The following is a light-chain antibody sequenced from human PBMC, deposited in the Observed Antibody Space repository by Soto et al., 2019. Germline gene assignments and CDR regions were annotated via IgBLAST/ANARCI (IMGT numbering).Light chain of an antibody. CDR1: QGISSS. CDR2: AAS. J-gene: IGKJ3*01. V-gene: IGKV1-27*01. Sequence: DIQMTQSPSSLSASVGDRVTITCRASQGISSSLAWYQHKPGKVPELLIYAASTLHSGDPSRFSGSRSGTDFTLTISSLQPEDVATYYCQEYYSPPFTFGPGTQVNFK. CDR3: QEYYSPPFT.